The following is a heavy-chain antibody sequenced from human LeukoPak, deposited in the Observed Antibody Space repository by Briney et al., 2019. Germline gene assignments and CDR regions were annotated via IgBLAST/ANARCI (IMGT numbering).Heavy chain of an antibody. CDR2: IKQDGSEK. J-gene: IGHJ4*02. CDR3: ARETYGDYFDY. V-gene: IGHV3-7*01. CDR1: GFTFSTYW. Sequence: GGSLRLSCAASGFTFSTYWMSWVRQAPGKGLEWVANIKQDGSEKYYVDSVKGRFTISRDNAKNSLYLQMNSLRAEDTAAYYCARETYGDYFDYWGQGTLVTVSS. D-gene: IGHD4-17*01.